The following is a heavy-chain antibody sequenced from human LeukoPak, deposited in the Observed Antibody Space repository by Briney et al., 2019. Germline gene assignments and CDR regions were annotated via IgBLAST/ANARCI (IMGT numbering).Heavy chain of an antibody. D-gene: IGHD3-22*01. J-gene: IGHJ3*02. Sequence: SETLSLTCTVSGGSISSYYWSWIRQPPGKGLEWIGYIYYSGSTNYNPSLKSRVTISVDTSRNQFSLKLSSVTAADTAVYYCARTSSGYQWVDAFDIWGQGTMVTVSS. CDR2: IYYSGST. CDR3: ARTSSGYQWVDAFDI. CDR1: GGSISSYY. V-gene: IGHV4-59*01.